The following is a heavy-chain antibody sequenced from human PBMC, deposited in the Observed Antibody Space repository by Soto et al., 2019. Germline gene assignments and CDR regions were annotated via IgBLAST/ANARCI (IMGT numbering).Heavy chain of an antibody. CDR1: GYTFTNYG. CDR2: ISAHNGNT. J-gene: IGHJ4*02. Sequence: QVQLVQSGAEVKKPEASVKVSCKASGYTFTNYGISWVRQAPGQGLEWMGWISAHNGNTNYAQKLQGRVTMTTDTTTSTAYMELRSLTSDDTAVYYCARDTLVVVPVAPSSRPGAYWGQGTLVTVSS. V-gene: IGHV1-18*01. D-gene: IGHD2-2*01. CDR3: ARDTLVVVPVAPSSRPGAY.